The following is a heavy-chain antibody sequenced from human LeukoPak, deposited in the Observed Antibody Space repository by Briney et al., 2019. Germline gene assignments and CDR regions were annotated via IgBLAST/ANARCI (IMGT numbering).Heavy chain of an antibody. Sequence: GASVKVSCKASGYTFTGYYMHWVRQAPGQGLEWMGWINPNSGGTNYAQKFQGRVTMTRDTSISTAYMELSRPRSDDTAVYYCARYSSGYFYEWGFDYWGQGTLVTVSS. D-gene: IGHD3-22*01. CDR3: ARYSSGYFYEWGFDY. CDR1: GYTFTGYY. CDR2: INPNSGGT. V-gene: IGHV1-2*02. J-gene: IGHJ4*02.